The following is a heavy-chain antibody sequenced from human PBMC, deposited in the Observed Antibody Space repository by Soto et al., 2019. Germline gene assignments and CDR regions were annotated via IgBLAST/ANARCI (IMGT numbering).Heavy chain of an antibody. Sequence: PSETLSLTCTVSGGSISSSSYYWGWIRQPPGKGLEWIGSIYYSGSTYYNPSLKSRVTISVDTSKNQFSLKLSSVTAADTAVYYCARHRGYSGYDGRSNWLDPWGQGTLVTVYS. CDR1: GGSISSSSYY. J-gene: IGHJ5*02. D-gene: IGHD5-12*01. CDR3: ARHRGYSGYDGRSNWLDP. CDR2: IYYSGST. V-gene: IGHV4-39*01.